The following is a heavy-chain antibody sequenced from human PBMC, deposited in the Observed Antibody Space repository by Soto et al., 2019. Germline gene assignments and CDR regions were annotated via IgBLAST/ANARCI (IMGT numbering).Heavy chain of an antibody. V-gene: IGHV4-31*03. CDR3: ARTRRERSKYNLFDP. D-gene: IGHD1-26*01. J-gene: IGHJ5*02. CDR1: VGSISSGGYY. CDR2: IYYSWST. Sequence: SETLSLTCTGSVGSISSGGYYWSWIGQHPGKGLEWIGYIYYSWSTDYNPSLKCRVTISVDTSKNQFSLNLSSVTSADTAVYYCARTRRERSKYNLFDPWGQGTMVTVSS.